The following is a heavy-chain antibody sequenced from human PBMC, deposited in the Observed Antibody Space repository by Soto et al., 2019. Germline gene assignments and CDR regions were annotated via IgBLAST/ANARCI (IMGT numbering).Heavy chain of an antibody. Sequence: GGSLRLSCAASGFTFSNAWINWVRQAPGKGLEWVGRIKSKTDGGTTDFAAPVKGRFAISRDDSKNMVYLQMNSLKTEDTGIYSCTTDSYTTMIVARFDYGGQGPLVTVSS. CDR3: TTDSYTTMIVARFDY. D-gene: IGHD3-22*01. CDR1: GFTFSNAW. V-gene: IGHV3-15*07. CDR2: IKSKTDGGTT. J-gene: IGHJ4*02.